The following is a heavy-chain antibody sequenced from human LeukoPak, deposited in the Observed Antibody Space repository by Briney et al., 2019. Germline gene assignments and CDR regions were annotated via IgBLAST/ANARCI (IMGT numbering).Heavy chain of an antibody. D-gene: IGHD6-6*01. J-gene: IGHJ4*02. CDR3: ARAGAARRWGIDY. CDR2: INHSGST. Sequence: KPSETLSLTCAVYGGSFSGYYWSWIRQPPEKGLEWIGEINHSGSTNYNPSLKSRVTTSVDTSKNQFSLKLSSVTAADTAVYYCARAGAARRWGIDYWGQGTLVTVSS. CDR1: GGSFSGYY. V-gene: IGHV4-34*01.